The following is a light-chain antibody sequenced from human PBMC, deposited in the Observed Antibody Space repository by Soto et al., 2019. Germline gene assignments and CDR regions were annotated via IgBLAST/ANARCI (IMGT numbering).Light chain of an antibody. J-gene: IGKJ3*01. CDR3: MQAAQWPRT. V-gene: IGKV2-30*01. CDR1: QRLVSSDGNTY. CDR2: KVS. Sequence: DVVMTQSPLSLPVTLGQPASISCRSSQRLVSSDGNTYLNWFHQRPGQSPRRLIYKVSNRDSGVPDRFSGSGSGTEFTLTISRVEAEDAGVYYCMQAAQWPRTFGPGTKVDIK.